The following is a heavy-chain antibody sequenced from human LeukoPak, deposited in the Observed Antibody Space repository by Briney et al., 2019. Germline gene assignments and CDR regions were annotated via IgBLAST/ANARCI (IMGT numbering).Heavy chain of an antibody. V-gene: IGHV3-23*01. CDR1: GFTFSNYA. CDR2: ISGSGGST. J-gene: IGHJ4*02. CDR3: ARGYTTGWYVDYFDY. Sequence: GGSLRLSCAASGFTFSNYAMSWVRQAPGKGLEWVSGISGSGGSTYYAASVKGRFTISRDNSKNTLYLQMNSLRAEDTAVYYCARGYTTGWYVDYFDYWGQGTLVTVSS. D-gene: IGHD6-19*01.